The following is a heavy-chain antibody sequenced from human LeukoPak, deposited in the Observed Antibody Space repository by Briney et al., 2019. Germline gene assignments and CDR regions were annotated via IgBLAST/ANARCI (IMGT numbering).Heavy chain of an antibody. V-gene: IGHV3-48*04. CDR1: GFTFSSYS. Sequence: GGSLRLSCAASGFTFSSYSMNWVRQAPGKGLEWISYIGGRSRTIYYADSVKGRFTISGDNAKSSLYLQMNSLRAEDTAVYYCVRETYYFDYWGQGTLATVSS. CDR3: VRETYYFDY. CDR2: IGGRSRTI. J-gene: IGHJ4*02.